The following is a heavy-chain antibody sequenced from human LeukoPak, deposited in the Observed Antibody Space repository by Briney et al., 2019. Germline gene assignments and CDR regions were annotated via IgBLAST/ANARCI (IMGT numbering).Heavy chain of an antibody. V-gene: IGHV4-59*08. CDR1: GGSISSYY. CDR3: ARHHQTTTPLGWFDP. D-gene: IGHD1-26*01. Sequence: SETLPLTCTVSGGSISSYYWSWIRQPPGKGLEWIGYIDYSGNANYNPSLKSRVTISADTSKNQCSLKLRSVTAADTALYYCARHHQTTTPLGWFDPWGQGTLVTVSS. CDR2: IDYSGNA. J-gene: IGHJ5*02.